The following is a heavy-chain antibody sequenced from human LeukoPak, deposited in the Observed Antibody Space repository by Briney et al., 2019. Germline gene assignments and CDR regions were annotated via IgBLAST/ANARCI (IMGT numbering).Heavy chain of an antibody. Sequence: PSETLTLTCAASGVSFSGYYWSWIRQPPGKGLGWIGEINHSGSTNYNPSLKSRVTISVDTSKIQFSMKLSSVTAAYTAVYYSARGLWFDYWGQGTLVTVSS. CDR3: ARGLWFDY. CDR1: GVSFSGYY. D-gene: IGHD3-16*01. J-gene: IGHJ4*02. CDR2: INHSGST. V-gene: IGHV4-34*01.